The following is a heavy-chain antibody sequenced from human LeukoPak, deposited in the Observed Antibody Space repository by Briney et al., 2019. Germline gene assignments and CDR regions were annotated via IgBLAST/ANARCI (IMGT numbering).Heavy chain of an antibody. V-gene: IGHV4-59*12. CDR1: GGSISSYY. D-gene: IGHD3-10*01. CDR2: IYYSGST. CDR3: ARVVAGTSGYFDY. J-gene: IGHJ4*02. Sequence: SETLSLTCTVSGGSISSYYWSWIRQPPGKGLEWIGYIYYSGSTNYNPSLKSRVTISVDTSKNQFSLKLSSVTAADTAVYYCARVVAGTSGYFDYWGQGTLVTVSS.